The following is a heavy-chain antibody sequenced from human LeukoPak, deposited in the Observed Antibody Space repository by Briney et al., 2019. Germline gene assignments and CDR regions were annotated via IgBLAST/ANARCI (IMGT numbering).Heavy chain of an antibody. CDR1: GFNFSSYA. CDR3: AALWFGENADAFDI. D-gene: IGHD3-10*01. CDR2: IWYDGSNK. V-gene: IGHV3-30*02. J-gene: IGHJ3*02. Sequence: GGSLRLSCAASGFNFSSYAMHWVRQAPGKGLEWVAFIWYDGSNKDYTDSVEGRFTISRDNAKNRLHLQMNSLRAEDTAVYYCAALWFGENADAFDIWGQGTMVTVSS.